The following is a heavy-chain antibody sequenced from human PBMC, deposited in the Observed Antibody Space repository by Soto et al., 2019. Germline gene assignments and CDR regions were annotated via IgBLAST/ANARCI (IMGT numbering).Heavy chain of an antibody. CDR1: GFTFSSYG. D-gene: IGHD6-19*01. Sequence: GGSLRLSCAASGFTFSSYGMHWVRQAPGKGLEWVAVIWYDGSNKYYADSVKGRFTISRDNSKNTLYLQMNSLRAEDTAVYYCARETHIAVADLDYWGQGTLVTVSS. CDR3: ARETHIAVADLDY. J-gene: IGHJ4*02. CDR2: IWYDGSNK. V-gene: IGHV3-33*01.